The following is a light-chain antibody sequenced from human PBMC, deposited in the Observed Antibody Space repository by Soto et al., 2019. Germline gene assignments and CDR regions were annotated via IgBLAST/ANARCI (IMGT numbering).Light chain of an antibody. CDR2: EVS. J-gene: IGLJ1*01. CDR1: SGDVGAYSY. Sequence: QSALTQPPSASGSPGQSVTISCTGTSGDVGAYSYVSWYQQHPDKAPKLMIYEVSKRPSGVPDRFSGSKSGNTASLIVSGLQADDEDDYYCSSYEGSNNLYVFGNG. V-gene: IGLV2-8*01. CDR3: SSYEGSNNLYV.